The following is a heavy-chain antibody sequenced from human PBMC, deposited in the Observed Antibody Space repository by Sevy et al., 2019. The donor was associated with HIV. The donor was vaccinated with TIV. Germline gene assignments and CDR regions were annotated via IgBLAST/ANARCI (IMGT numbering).Heavy chain of an antibody. Sequence: SETLYLTCTVSGGSISSYYWSWIRHPPGKGLEWIGYIYYSGSTNYNPSLKSRVTISVDTSKNQFSLKLSSVTAADTAVYYCAREVLPLRAFDIWGQGTMVTVSS. CDR2: IYYSGST. V-gene: IGHV4-59*01. CDR3: AREVLPLRAFDI. J-gene: IGHJ3*02. CDR1: GGSISSYY.